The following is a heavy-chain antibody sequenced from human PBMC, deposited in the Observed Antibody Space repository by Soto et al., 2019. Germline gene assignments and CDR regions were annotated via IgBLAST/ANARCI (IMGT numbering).Heavy chain of an antibody. Sequence: SETLSLTCTVSGGSISSSSYYWGLIRQPPGKGLEWIGSIYYSGSTYYNPSLKSRVTISVDTSKNQFSLKLSSVTAADTAVYYCARPTTVTNNWFDPWGQGTLVTVSS. J-gene: IGHJ5*02. D-gene: IGHD4-17*01. CDR3: ARPTTVTNNWFDP. CDR1: GGSISSSSYY. CDR2: IYYSGST. V-gene: IGHV4-39*01.